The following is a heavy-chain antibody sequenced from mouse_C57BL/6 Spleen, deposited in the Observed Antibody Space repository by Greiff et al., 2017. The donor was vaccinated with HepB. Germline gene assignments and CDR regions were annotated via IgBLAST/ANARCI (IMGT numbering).Heavy chain of an antibody. CDR3: ARSRDYYGSRWYFDV. D-gene: IGHD1-1*01. Sequence: QVQLQQPGAELVRPGSSVKLSCKASGYTFTSYWMHWVKQRPIQGLEWIGNIDPSDSETHYNQKFKDKATLTVDKSSSTAYIQLSSLTSEDSAVYYCARSRDYYGSRWYFDVWGTGTTVTVSS. CDR1: GYTFTSYW. V-gene: IGHV1-52*01. CDR2: IDPSDSET. J-gene: IGHJ1*03.